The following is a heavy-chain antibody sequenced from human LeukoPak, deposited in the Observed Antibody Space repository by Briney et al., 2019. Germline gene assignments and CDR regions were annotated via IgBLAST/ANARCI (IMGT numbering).Heavy chain of an antibody. Sequence: PGGSLRLSCAASGFTFSDHYMDWVRQAPGKGLEWVGRTRSKPNSYSTEYAASVKGRFTISRDESKNSMSLQMNRLNTEDTAVYYCVRNSYYTSGSYRDYDYMDVWGKGTTVTVSS. D-gene: IGHD3-10*01. CDR2: TRSKPNSYST. J-gene: IGHJ6*03. CDR3: VRNSYYTSGSYRDYDYMDV. CDR1: GFTFSDHY. V-gene: IGHV3-72*01.